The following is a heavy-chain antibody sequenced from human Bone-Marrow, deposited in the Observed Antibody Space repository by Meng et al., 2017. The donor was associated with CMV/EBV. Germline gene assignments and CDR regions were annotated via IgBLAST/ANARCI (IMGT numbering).Heavy chain of an antibody. D-gene: IGHD1-1*01. CDR1: GFTFNDYS. J-gene: IGHJ4*02. CDR3: ARLEYDIQID. CDR2: ISYDGGNK. Sequence: GESLKISCAASGFTFNDYSMHWVRQAPGKGLEWVALISYDGGNKYFADSVKGLFTISRDNSNNTLYLQMNSLRAEDTAVYYCARLEYDIQIDWGQGTLVTVSS. V-gene: IGHV3-30*04.